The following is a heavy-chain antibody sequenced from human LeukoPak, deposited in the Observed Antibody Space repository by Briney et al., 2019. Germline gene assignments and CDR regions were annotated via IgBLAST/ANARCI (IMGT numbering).Heavy chain of an antibody. CDR1: GVSISSGDYY. Sequence: SQTLSLTCTVSGVSISSGDYYWSWIRQSPEKGLEWIGYIYYSGSTSYNPSLKSRVTISVDTSKNQFSLKLTSVTAADTAVYYCARGPNYVWGSYRYFDYWGQGTLVTVSS. CDR2: IYYSGST. CDR3: ARGPNYVWGSYRYFDY. D-gene: IGHD3-16*02. J-gene: IGHJ4*02. V-gene: IGHV4-30-4*01.